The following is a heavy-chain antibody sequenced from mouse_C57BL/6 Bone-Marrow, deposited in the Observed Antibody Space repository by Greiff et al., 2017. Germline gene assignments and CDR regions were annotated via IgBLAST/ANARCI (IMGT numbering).Heavy chain of an antibody. CDR2: ISSGSSTI. V-gene: IGHV5-17*01. D-gene: IGHD1-1*01. J-gene: IGHJ1*03. CDR1: GFTFSDYG. Sequence: EVHLVESGGGLVKPGGSLKLSCAASGFTFSDYGMPWVRQAPEQGLEWVAYISSGSSTIYYADTVKGRFTISRDNAKNTLFLQLTSLRSEDKAMYYCARLAYSSKGWYFDVWGTGTTVTVSS. CDR3: ARLAYSSKGWYFDV.